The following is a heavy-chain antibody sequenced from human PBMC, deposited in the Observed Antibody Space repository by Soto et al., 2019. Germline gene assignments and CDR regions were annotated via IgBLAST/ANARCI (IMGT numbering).Heavy chain of an antibody. V-gene: IGHV3-15*07. Sequence: GGSLRLSCAASGFTFSNAWMNWVRQAPGKGLEWVGRIKGRTDGVTIDSAAPVKGRFTISRDDSKNTLYLHMSSLKTEDTAVYYCTTDVPEDDIWGTYRGFNYWGQGT. D-gene: IGHD3-16*02. CDR2: IKGRTDGVTI. J-gene: IGHJ4*02. CDR3: TTDVPEDDIWGTYRGFNY. CDR1: GFTFSNAW.